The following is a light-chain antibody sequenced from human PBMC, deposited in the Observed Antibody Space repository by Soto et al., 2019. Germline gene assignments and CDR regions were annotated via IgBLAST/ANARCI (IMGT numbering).Light chain of an antibody. J-gene: IGKJ1*01. CDR1: QSVSSSY. CDR3: QQYGSSRT. Sequence: EIVLTQSPGTLSLSPGERATLSCRASQSVSSSYLAWYQQKPGQAPRLLIYGASSRATGIPDRFSGSGSGTDFPFTISRLEPEDFSVYYCQQYGSSRTFGQGTKV. V-gene: IGKV3-20*01. CDR2: GAS.